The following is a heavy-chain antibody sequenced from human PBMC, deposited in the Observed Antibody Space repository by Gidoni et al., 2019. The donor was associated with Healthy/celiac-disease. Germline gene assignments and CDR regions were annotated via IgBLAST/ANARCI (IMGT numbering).Heavy chain of an antibody. CDR1: GFTFSNYA. D-gene: IGHD4-4*01. J-gene: IGHJ4*02. CDR3: ARDRHSNYGPSRAGCFGY. V-gene: IGHV3-30-3*01. CDR2: ISYDGSNK. Sequence: QVQLVESGGGVVQPGRSLRLSCAASGFTFSNYAMHWVRQAPGKGLEGVAVISYDGSNKYYADSVKGRFTIARDNSKNTLYLQMNSLRAEDTAVYYCARDRHSNYGPSRAGCFGYWGQGTLVTVSA.